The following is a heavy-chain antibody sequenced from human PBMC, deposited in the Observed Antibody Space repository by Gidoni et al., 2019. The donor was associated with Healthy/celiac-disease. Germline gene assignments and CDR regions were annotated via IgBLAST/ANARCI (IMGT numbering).Heavy chain of an antibody. CDR1: GYTFTSYD. V-gene: IGHV1-8*01. CDR3: ARGGYSSSWHLNYYYYYGMDV. Sequence: QVQLVQSGAEVKKPGASVKVSCKASGYTFTSYDINWVRQATGQGLEWMGWMNPNSGNTGYAQKFQGRVTMTRNTSISTAYMELSSLRSEDTAVYYCARGGYSSSWHLNYYYYYGMDVWGQGTTVTVSS. J-gene: IGHJ6*02. D-gene: IGHD6-13*01. CDR2: MNPNSGNT.